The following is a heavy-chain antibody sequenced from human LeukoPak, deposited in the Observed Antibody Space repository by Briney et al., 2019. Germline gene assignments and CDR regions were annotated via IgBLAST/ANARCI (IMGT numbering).Heavy chain of an antibody. V-gene: IGHV3-21*01. CDR3: ARIYCSGGSCYYFDY. CDR1: GFTFSSYS. J-gene: IGHJ4*02. D-gene: IGHD2-15*01. Sequence: GGSLRLSCAASGFTFSSYSMNWVRHAPGKGREWVGSISSRSSYIYYADSMKGRLTNSSDKAKNSLYLQMNSLRAEDTAVYYCARIYCSGGSCYYFDYWGQGTLVTVSS. CDR2: ISSRSSYI.